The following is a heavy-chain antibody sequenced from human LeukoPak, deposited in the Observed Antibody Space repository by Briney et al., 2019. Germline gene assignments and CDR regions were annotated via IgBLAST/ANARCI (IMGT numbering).Heavy chain of an antibody. D-gene: IGHD5-24*01. J-gene: IGHJ4*02. Sequence: SVTVSCKASGGTFSSYAISWVRQAPGQGLEWMGGIIPIFGTAKYAQKFQGRVTITADTSTSTAYMELSSLRSEDTAVYYCARAGWLQYYYFDYWGQGTLVTVSS. CDR3: ARAGWLQYYYFDY. CDR2: IIPIFGTA. V-gene: IGHV1-69*06. CDR1: GGTFSSYA.